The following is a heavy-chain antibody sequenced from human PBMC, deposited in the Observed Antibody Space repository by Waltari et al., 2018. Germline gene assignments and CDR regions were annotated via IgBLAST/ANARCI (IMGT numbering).Heavy chain of an antibody. J-gene: IGHJ4*02. CDR3: AIIVGATTTGDY. CDR2: FYMVGGP. V-gene: IGHV3-53*01. D-gene: IGHD1-26*01. Sequence: EVQLVQSGGGLIQPGRSLRLSCAVSGFHVSGNIMTWVRQAPGMGLEWGAIFYMVGGPLYADSVKGRFTISRDNSKNTRYLQMNSLRAEDTAVYYCAIIVGATTTGDYWGQGTLVTVSS. CDR1: GFHVSGNI.